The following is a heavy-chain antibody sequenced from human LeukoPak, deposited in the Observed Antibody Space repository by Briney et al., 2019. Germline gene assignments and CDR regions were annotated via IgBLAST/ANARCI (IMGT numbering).Heavy chain of an antibody. J-gene: IGHJ4*01. Sequence: GRSLRLSCAASGFTFSSYGMHWVRQAPGKELEWEAVIWFDGSSTYYADSVKGRFTISRDNSKNMLYLQMNSLRVEDTGVYFCARDSAPYCGGDCYFDYWGHGTLVTVSS. D-gene: IGHD2-21*02. CDR1: GFTFSSYG. CDR2: IWFDGSST. CDR3: ARDSAPYCGGDCYFDY. V-gene: IGHV3-33*08.